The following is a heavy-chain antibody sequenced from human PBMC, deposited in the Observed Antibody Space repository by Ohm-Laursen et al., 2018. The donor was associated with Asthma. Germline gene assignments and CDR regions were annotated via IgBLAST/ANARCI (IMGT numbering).Heavy chain of an antibody. CDR1: GGTFSSYA. CDR2: IIPIFGTA. D-gene: IGHD2-15*01. Sequence: SVKVSCKASGGTFSSYAVSWVRQAPGQGLEWMGGIIPIFGTANYTQKFQGRVTINADESTNTAYMELHSLRSEDTAVYYCARCWGRGCYSFDYWGQGTLVTVSS. V-gene: IGHV1-69*13. J-gene: IGHJ4*02. CDR3: ARCWGRGCYSFDY.